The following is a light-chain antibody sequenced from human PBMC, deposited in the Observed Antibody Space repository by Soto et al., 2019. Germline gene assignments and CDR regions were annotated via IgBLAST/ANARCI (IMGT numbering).Light chain of an antibody. J-gene: IGLJ2*01. CDR1: SSNIGAGYD. V-gene: IGLV1-40*01. CDR3: TLYKSSTTF. Sequence: QSVLTQPPSVSGAPGQRVTISFTGSSSNIGAGYDVHWYHQRPGTAPKLLILGNSNRPSGVSDRFSGSKSGTSASLAITGLHAEDEGDYYCTLYKSSTTFFCGGTKLTVL. CDR2: GNS.